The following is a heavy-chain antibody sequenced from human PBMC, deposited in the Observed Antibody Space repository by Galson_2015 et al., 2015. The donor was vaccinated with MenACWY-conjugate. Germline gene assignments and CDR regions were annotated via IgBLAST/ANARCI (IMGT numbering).Heavy chain of an antibody. Sequence: SVKVSCKASGYTFTSYAVHWVRQAPGQNLEWMGWINAGNGNTKYSQKFQGRVTITRDTSASTAYMDLSSLRAEDTAVYYCATDSSGYYHYLPDYWGQGTLVTVSS. V-gene: IGHV1-3*01. D-gene: IGHD3-22*01. CDR1: GYTFTSYA. CDR2: INAGNGNT. CDR3: ATDSSGYYHYLPDY. J-gene: IGHJ4*02.